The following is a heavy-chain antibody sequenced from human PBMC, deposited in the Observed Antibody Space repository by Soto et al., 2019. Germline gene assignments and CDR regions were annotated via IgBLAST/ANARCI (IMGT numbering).Heavy chain of an antibody. J-gene: IGHJ4*02. Sequence: SETLSLTCAVSGGSITSSNWWSWVRQPPGKGLEWLGQISHSGSTDYNPSLKSRVSISVDKSKNRLSLKLSSVTAADTALYYCARYSSSVYYFDYWGQGTLVTVS. CDR2: ISHSGST. V-gene: IGHV4-4*02. CDR1: GGSITSSNW. CDR3: ARYSSSVYYFDY. D-gene: IGHD6-6*01.